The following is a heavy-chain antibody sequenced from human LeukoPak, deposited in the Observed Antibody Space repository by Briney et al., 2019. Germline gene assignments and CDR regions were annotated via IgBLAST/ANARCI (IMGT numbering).Heavy chain of an antibody. CDR1: GFTSNTYA. CDR2: LYSGGSI. Sequence: GGSLRLSCAASGFTSNTYAMSWVRQAPGKGLEWVSVLYSGGSIFYADSVKGRFTISRDISKNMLYLQMNSLRVEDTAVYYCARDPPAVRTNTYAWGQGTLVTVSS. D-gene: IGHD1-7*01. CDR3: ARDPPAVRTNTYA. J-gene: IGHJ5*02. V-gene: IGHV3-66*01.